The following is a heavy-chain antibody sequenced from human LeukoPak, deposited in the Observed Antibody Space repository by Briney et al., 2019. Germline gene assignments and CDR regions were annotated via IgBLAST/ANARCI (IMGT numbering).Heavy chain of an antibody. J-gene: IGHJ4*02. CDR1: GYTFTSYD. Sequence: ASVKVSCKASGYTFTSYDINWVRQATGQGLEWMGWMNPNSGNTGYAQKFQGRVTMTTDTSTSTAYMELRSLRSDDTAVYYCARGDSSWLSYYFAYWGQGTLVTVSS. CDR2: MNPNSGNT. D-gene: IGHD6-13*01. CDR3: ARGDSSWLSYYFAY. V-gene: IGHV1-8*02.